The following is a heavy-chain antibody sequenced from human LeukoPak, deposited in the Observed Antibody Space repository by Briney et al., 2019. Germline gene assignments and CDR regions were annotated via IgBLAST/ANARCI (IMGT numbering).Heavy chain of an antibody. V-gene: IGHV4-59*01. CDR2: IYYSGST. CDR1: GGSISSYY. CDR3: ASVSGSSILSWFDP. Sequence: SETLSLTCTVSGGSISSYYWSWIRQPPGKGLEWIGYIYYSGSTNYNPSLKGRVTISVDTSKNQFSLKLSSVTAADTAVYYCASVSGSSILSWFDPWGQGTLVTVSS. D-gene: IGHD2-2*01. J-gene: IGHJ5*02.